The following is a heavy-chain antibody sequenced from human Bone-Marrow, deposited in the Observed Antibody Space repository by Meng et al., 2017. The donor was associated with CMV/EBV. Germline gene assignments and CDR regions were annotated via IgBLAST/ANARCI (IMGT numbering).Heavy chain of an antibody. J-gene: IGHJ4*02. CDR3: ARDISVTRDESSTSGLDD. V-gene: IGHV4-34*01. Sequence: QIPSLPCAVHGGSFSGYYWSWIRQPPGKGLEWIGEINHSGSTNYNRSLKSRGTISVDTSKNQFALKLSSVTAADTAVYYCARDISVTRDESSTSGLDDWGQGTLVTVSS. D-gene: IGHD2-2*01. CDR1: GGSFSGYY. CDR2: INHSGST.